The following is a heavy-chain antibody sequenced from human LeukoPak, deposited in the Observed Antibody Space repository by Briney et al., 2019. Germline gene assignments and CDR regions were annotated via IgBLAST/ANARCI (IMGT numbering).Heavy chain of an antibody. Sequence: GGSLRLSCAASGFTFSSYAMSWVRQAPGKGLEWVSAISGSGGSTYYADSVKGRFTISRDNSKNTLYLQMNSLRAEDTAVYYCAKGTPLPDWNRAPYAFDIWGQGTMVTVSS. CDR1: GFTFSSYA. J-gene: IGHJ3*02. V-gene: IGHV3-23*01. CDR2: ISGSGGST. D-gene: IGHD1/OR15-1a*01. CDR3: AKGTPLPDWNRAPYAFDI.